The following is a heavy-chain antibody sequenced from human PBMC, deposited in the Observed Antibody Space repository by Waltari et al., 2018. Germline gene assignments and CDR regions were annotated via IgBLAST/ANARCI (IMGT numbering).Heavy chain of an antibody. V-gene: IGHV4-59*01. CDR2: IYYSGST. CDR3: ARTSGGTDY. D-gene: IGHD2-15*01. J-gene: IGHJ4*02. CDR1: GGSISSYY. Sequence: QVQLQESGPGLVKPSETLSLTCTVPGGSISSYYWSWIRQPPGKGLEWIGYIYYSGSTNYNPSLKSRVTISVDTSKNQFSLKLSSVTAADTAVYYCARTSGGTDYWGQGTLVTVSS.